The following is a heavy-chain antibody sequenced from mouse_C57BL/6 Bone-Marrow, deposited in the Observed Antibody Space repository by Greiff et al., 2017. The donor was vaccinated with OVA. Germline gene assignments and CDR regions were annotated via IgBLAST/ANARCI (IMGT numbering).Heavy chain of an antibody. D-gene: IGHD4-1*02. CDR2: INPYNGGT. CDR1: GYTFTDYY. J-gene: IGHJ4*01. CDR3: ARSRNLNWVAMDY. Sequence: EVQLQQSGPVLVKPGASVKMSCKASGYTFTDYYMNWVKQSHGKSLEWIGVINPYNGGTSYNQKFKGKATLTVDKSSSTAYMELNSLTSEDSAVYYCARSRNLNWVAMDYWGQGTSVTVSS. V-gene: IGHV1-19*01.